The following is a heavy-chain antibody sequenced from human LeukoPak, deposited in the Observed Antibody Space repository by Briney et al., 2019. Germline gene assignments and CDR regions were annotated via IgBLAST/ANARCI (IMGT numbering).Heavy chain of an antibody. CDR2: INHSGST. Sequence: PSETLSLTCAVYGGSFSGYYWSWIRQPPGKGLEWIGEINHSGSTNYNPSLKSRVPISVDTSKNQFSLKLSSVTAADTAVYYCARGGQLVRWFDPWGQGTLVTVSS. V-gene: IGHV4-34*01. CDR3: ARGGQLVRWFDP. CDR1: GGSFSGYY. D-gene: IGHD6-13*01. J-gene: IGHJ5*02.